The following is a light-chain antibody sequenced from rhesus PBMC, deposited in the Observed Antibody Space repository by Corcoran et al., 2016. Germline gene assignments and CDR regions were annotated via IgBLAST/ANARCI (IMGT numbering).Light chain of an antibody. Sequence: ETVVTQSPATLSLSPGERATLSCRASQSIGTYLAWYQQKPGQVPRRLNYGASYRATGVPDRFSGSGSGTDCTLTISSLEAEDVGVYYCHQSSNSLTFGGGTKVDLK. CDR1: QSIGTY. J-gene: IGKJ4*01. V-gene: IGKV3-24*04. CDR2: GAS. CDR3: HQSSNSLT.